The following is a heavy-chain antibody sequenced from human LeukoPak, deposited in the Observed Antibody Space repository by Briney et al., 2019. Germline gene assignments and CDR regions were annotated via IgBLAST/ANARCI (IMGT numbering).Heavy chain of an antibody. J-gene: IGHJ3*02. Sequence: PSETLSLTCTVSGGSISSSSYYWGWIRQPPGKGLEWIGSIYYSGSTYYNPSLKSRVTISVDTSKNQFSLKLSSVTAADTAVYYCARLYGSGSYYMAPRGPAFDTWGQGTMVTVSS. CDR3: ARLYGSGSYYMAPRGPAFDT. V-gene: IGHV4-39*01. CDR1: GGSISSSSYY. D-gene: IGHD3-10*01. CDR2: IYYSGST.